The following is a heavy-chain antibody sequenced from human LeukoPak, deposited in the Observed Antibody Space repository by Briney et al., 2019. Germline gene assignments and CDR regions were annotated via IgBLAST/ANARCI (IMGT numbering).Heavy chain of an antibody. Sequence: PGGSLRLSCAASGFTFSTYAMGWVRQAPGKGLEWVSAISDSGFSTYYADSVKGRFTISRDNSKNTLYLQMNSLRAEDTAVYFCARYAVLGSPFWDYWGQGTLVTVSS. CDR3: ARYAVLGSPFWDY. CDR1: GFTFSTYA. J-gene: IGHJ4*02. V-gene: IGHV3-23*01. D-gene: IGHD3-10*01. CDR2: ISDSGFST.